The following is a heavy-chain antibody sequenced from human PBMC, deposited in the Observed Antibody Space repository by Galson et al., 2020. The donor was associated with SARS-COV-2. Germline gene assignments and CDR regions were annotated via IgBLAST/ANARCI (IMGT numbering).Heavy chain of an antibody. CDR3: ARDSPGAEVRNA. Sequence: ASETLSLTCTVSGGSISSGGYYWSWIRQHPGKGLEWIGYIYYSGSTYYNPSLKSRVTISVDTSKNQFSLKLSSVTAADTAGYYCARDSPGAEVRNAWGKGTTV. CDR1: GGSISSGGYY. V-gene: IGHV4-31*03. J-gene: IGHJ6*03. D-gene: IGHD1-1*01. CDR2: IYYSGST.